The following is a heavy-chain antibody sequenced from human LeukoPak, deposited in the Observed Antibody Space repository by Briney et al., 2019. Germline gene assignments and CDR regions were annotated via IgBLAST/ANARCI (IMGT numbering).Heavy chain of an antibody. Sequence: GGSLRLSCAASGFTFSSYAMHWVRQAPGKGLEWVAVISYDGSNKYYADSVKGRFTISRDNSKNTLYLQMNSLRAEDTAVYYCAREGGSSTYYYYYGMDVWGQGTTVTVSS. CDR2: ISYDGSNK. CDR1: GFTFSSYA. CDR3: AREGGSSTYYYYYGMDV. V-gene: IGHV3-30-3*01. D-gene: IGHD6-13*01. J-gene: IGHJ6*02.